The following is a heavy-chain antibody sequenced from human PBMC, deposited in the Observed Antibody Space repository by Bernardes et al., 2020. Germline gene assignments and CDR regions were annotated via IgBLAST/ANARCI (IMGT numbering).Heavy chain of an antibody. Sequence: GGSLRLSCAASGFTFSSYSMNWVRQAPGKGLEWVSSISSSSSYIYYADSVKGRFTISRDNAKNSLYLQMNSLRAEDTAVYYCARAGVFEYSSSSPAFDVWGQGTTVTVSS. V-gene: IGHV3-21*04. CDR2: ISSSSSYI. CDR1: GFTFSSYS. D-gene: IGHD6-6*01. CDR3: ARAGVFEYSSSSPAFDV. J-gene: IGHJ6*02.